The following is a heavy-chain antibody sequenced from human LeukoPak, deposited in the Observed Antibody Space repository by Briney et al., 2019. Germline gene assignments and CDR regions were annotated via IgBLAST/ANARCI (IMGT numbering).Heavy chain of an antibody. Sequence: GGSLRLSCAASGFTVSSNSMSWVRQAPGKGLEWVSFIYSGTIHYSDSVKGRFIISRDNSKNTLYLQMNSLRAEDTAVYYCARRAGAYSHPYDYWGQGTLVTVSS. CDR2: IYSGTI. D-gene: IGHD4/OR15-4a*01. J-gene: IGHJ4*02. V-gene: IGHV3-53*01. CDR1: GFTVSSNS. CDR3: ARRAGAYSHPYDY.